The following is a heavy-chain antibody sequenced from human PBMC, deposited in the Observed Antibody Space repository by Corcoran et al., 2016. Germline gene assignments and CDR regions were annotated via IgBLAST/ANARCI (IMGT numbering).Heavy chain of an antibody. CDR2: ISGSGTST. CDR3: AKGYYYSSGTYRCVDD. Sequence: EVQLLESGGGLVQPGGSLRLSCAASGFSFSSYAMSWVRQVPGQGLEWVSTISGSGTSTYYAASVKGRFTISRDNSKNKLYLQMNSLRAEDTAVYYCAKGYYYSSGTYRCVDDWGQGTLVTVSS. D-gene: IGHD3-10*01. J-gene: IGHJ4*02. CDR1: GFSFSSYA. V-gene: IGHV3-23*01.